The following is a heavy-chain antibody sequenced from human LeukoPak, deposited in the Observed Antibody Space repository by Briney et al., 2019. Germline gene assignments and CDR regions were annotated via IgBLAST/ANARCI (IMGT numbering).Heavy chain of an antibody. J-gene: IGHJ4*02. CDR2: ISLNGETT. Sequence: GGSLRLSCAVSGFSVSSFGMSWVRQAPGKGLEWISAISLNGETTWYADSVKGRFIISRDNSKNTLYLQRTSLRAEDTAVYYCAQGFSSGWYPYWGQGSLVSVSS. V-gene: IGHV3-23*01. CDR3: AQGFSSGWYPY. CDR1: GFSVSSFG. D-gene: IGHD6-19*01.